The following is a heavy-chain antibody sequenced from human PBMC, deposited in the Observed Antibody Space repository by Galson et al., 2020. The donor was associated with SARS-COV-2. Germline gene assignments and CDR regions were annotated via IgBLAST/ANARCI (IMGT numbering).Heavy chain of an antibody. V-gene: IGHV2-5*02. CDR1: GFSLSTSGVG. Sequence: SGPTLVKPTQTLTLTCTFSGFSLSTSGVGVGWIRPPPGKALEWLALIYWDDDKRYSPSLKSRLTITKDTSKNQVVLTITNMDPVDTATYYCAHRTMIPGGWYPFDYWGQGTLVTVSS. CDR2: IYWDDDK. CDR3: AHRTMIPGGWYPFDY. D-gene: IGHD6-19*01. J-gene: IGHJ4*02.